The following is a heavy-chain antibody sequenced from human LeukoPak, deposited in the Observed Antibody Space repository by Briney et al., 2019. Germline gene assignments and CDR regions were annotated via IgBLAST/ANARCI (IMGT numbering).Heavy chain of an antibody. Sequence: PGGSLRLSCAASGLTLSNYVVNWVRQAPGKGLEWVSAISGSGGSTKYADSVKGRFTISGDNSKNTLYLQMNSLRAEDTAVYYCAKSQGGWYSFDYWGQGTLVTVSS. CDR3: AKSQGGWYSFDY. D-gene: IGHD6-19*01. J-gene: IGHJ4*02. CDR1: GLTLSNYV. V-gene: IGHV3-23*01. CDR2: ISGSGGST.